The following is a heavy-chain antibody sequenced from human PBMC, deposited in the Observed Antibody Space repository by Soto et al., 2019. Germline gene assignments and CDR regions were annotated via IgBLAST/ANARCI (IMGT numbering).Heavy chain of an antibody. CDR1: GYPFPGYY. D-gene: IGHD6-13*01. V-gene: IGHV1-2*02. J-gene: IGHJ4*02. CDR2: INPNSGGT. Sequence: ASVKVSCKASGYPFPGYYMHWVRQAPGQGLEWMGWINPNSGGTNYAQKFPGRVTMTRDTAISTAYMELSRLRSDETAVYYCARGLRWEAAGPGPLDYWGQGTLVTVSS. CDR3: ARGLRWEAAGPGPLDY.